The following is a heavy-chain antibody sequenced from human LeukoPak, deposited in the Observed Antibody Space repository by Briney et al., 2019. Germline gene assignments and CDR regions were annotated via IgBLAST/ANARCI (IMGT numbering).Heavy chain of an antibody. J-gene: IGHJ4*02. CDR3: ARDRGTWNDDGFDY. CDR2: IYISGSA. Sequence: SETLSLTCTVSGGSISSYYWSWIRQPAGKGLEWIGRIYISGSANYNPSLKSRVTMSVDTSKNQFSLKLSSVTAADTAVYYCARDRGTWNDDGFDYWGQGTLVTVSS. V-gene: IGHV4-4*07. CDR1: GGSISSYY. D-gene: IGHD1-1*01.